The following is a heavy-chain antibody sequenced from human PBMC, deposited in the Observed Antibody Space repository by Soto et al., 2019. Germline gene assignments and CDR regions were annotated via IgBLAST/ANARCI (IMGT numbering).Heavy chain of an antibody. J-gene: IGHJ5*02. CDR3: ARMGSGSGSYGRGNWFDP. CDR1: GGSISSYY. D-gene: IGHD1-26*01. V-gene: IGHV4-59*01. Sequence: KPSETLSLTCTVSGGSISSYYWSWIRQPPGKGLEWIGYIYYSGSTNYNPSLKSRVTISVDTSKNQFSLKLSSVTAADTAVYYCARMGSGSGSYGRGNWFDPWGQGTLVTVSS. CDR2: IYYSGST.